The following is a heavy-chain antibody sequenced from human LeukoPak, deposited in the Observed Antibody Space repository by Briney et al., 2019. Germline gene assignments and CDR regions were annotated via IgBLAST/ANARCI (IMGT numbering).Heavy chain of an antibody. CDR3: ARDYYYHSSGYYY. J-gene: IGHJ4*02. Sequence: SETLSLTCTVSGGSISSYYWSWIRQPPGKGLEWIGYIYYSGSTNYNPSLKSRVTISVDTSKNQFSLKLSSVTAADTAVYYCARDYYYHSSGYYYWGQGTLVTVSS. D-gene: IGHD3-22*01. CDR1: GGSISSYY. CDR2: IYYSGST. V-gene: IGHV4-59*01.